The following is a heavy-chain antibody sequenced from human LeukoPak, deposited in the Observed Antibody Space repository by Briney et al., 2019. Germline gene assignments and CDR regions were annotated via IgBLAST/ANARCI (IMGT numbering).Heavy chain of an antibody. CDR1: GFTFSSYA. J-gene: IGHJ4*02. CDR2: ISYDGSNK. CDR3: AKNSSSWYTRPFVDY. Sequence: GGSLRLSCAASGFTFSSYAMHWVRQAPGKGLEWVAVISYDGSNKYYADSVKGRFTISRDNSKNALYLQMNSLRAEDTAVYYCAKNSSSWYTRPFVDYWGQGTLVTVSS. D-gene: IGHD6-13*01. V-gene: IGHV3-30-3*01.